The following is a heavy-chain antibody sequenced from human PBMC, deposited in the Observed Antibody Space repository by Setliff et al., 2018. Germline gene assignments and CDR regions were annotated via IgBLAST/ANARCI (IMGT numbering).Heavy chain of an antibody. J-gene: IGHJ2*01. Sequence: PSETLSLTCAVSDFSVSSSYYWGWIRQPPGKGLEWIANVYYSGSTYYSPSLKSRVTMSVDTSKNQFSLNLYSVTAADTAVYYCARTSSGRYFDLWGRGTLVTVSS. CDR3: ARTSSGRYFDL. CDR1: DFSVSSSYY. CDR2: VYYSGST. V-gene: IGHV4-38-2*01.